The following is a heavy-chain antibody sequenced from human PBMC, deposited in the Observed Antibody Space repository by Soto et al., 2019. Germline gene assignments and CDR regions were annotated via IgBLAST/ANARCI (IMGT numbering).Heavy chain of an antibody. D-gene: IGHD5-18*01. V-gene: IGHV4-34*01. CDR3: ARGNPMVMFDY. J-gene: IGHJ4*02. CDR2: INHSGST. CDR1: GGSFSGYY. Sequence: SETLPLTCAVYGGSFSGYYWSWIRQPPGKGLEWIGEINHSGSTNYNPSLKSRVTISVDTSKNQFSLKLSSVTAADTAVYYCARGNPMVMFDYWGQGTLVTVSS.